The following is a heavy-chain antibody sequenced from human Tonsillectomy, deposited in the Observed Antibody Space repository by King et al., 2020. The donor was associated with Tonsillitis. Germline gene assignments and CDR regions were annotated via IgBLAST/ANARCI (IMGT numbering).Heavy chain of an antibody. D-gene: IGHD3-10*01. CDR2: IYPGDSDT. Sequence: QLVQSGAEVKKPGESLKISCKGSEYSFTSYWIGWVRQMPGKGLEWMGIIYPGDSDTRYSPSFQGQVTISADKSISTAYLQWSSLKASDTAMYYCARRDYGSGSYYGTNWFDPWGQGTLVTVSS. V-gene: IGHV5-51*01. CDR1: EYSFTSYW. CDR3: ARRDYGSGSYYGTNWFDP. J-gene: IGHJ5*02.